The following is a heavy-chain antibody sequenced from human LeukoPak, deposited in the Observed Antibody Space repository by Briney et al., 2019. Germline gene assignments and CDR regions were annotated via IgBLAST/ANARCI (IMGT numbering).Heavy chain of an antibody. CDR2: ISYDGSNK. Sequence: GRSLRLSCAASGFTFSSYAMHWVRQAPGKGLEWVAVISYDGSNKYYADSVKGRFTISRDNSKNTLYLQMNSLRVEDTAVYYCARDFLYDILTGSIYYYGMDVWGQGTTVTVSS. V-gene: IGHV3-30*04. CDR3: ARDFLYDILTGSIYYYGMDV. D-gene: IGHD3-9*01. CDR1: GFTFSSYA. J-gene: IGHJ6*02.